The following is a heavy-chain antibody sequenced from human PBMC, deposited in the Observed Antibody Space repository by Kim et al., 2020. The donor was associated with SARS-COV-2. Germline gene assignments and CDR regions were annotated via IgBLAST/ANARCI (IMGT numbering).Heavy chain of an antibody. D-gene: IGHD6-19*01. CDR3: ANFVSSGWYDSY. J-gene: IGHJ4*02. CDR1: GFTFSSYA. CDR2: IWYDGSNK. Sequence: GGSLRLSCAASGFTFSSYAMHWVRQAPGKGLEWVAVIWYDGSNKYYADSVKGRFTISRDNSKNTLYLQMNSLRAEDTAVYYCANFVSSGWYDSYWGQGTLVTVSS. V-gene: IGHV3-33*06.